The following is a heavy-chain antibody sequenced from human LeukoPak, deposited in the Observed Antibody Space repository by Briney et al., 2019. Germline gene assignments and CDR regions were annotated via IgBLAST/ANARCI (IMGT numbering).Heavy chain of an antibody. CDR1: GFTFSNAW. CDR2: IKSKTDGGTT. Sequence: GGSLRLSCTASGFTFSNAWMTWVRPAPGKGLEWVGHIKSKTDGGTTDYAAPVKGRFSISRDDSKNTLYLQMSSLKTEDTAMYYCSTRRDGYNPPYYYNYYMDVWGQGTTVTVSS. D-gene: IGHD5-24*01. J-gene: IGHJ6*03. CDR3: STRRDGYNPPYYYNYYMDV. V-gene: IGHV3-15*01.